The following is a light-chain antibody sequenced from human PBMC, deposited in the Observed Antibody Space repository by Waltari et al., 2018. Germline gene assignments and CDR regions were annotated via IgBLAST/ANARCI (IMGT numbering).Light chain of an antibody. CDR1: NIGSQS. Sequence: SYVLTQPPSVSVAPGQTARITCDRFNIGSQSVPWYQQKEGQAPVLVVYDDDDRPSGIPERFSGSNSENTATLTISRVEAGDEADYYCQVWDSSSDYWVFGGGTKLTVL. V-gene: IGLV3-21*02. CDR2: DDD. CDR3: QVWDSSSDYWV. J-gene: IGLJ3*02.